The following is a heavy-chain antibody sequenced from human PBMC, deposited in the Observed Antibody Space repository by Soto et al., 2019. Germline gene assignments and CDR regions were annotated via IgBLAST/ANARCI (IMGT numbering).Heavy chain of an antibody. CDR3: ARDLDYYDSSGYYSSS. D-gene: IGHD3-22*01. CDR1: GGTFSSYA. V-gene: IGHV1-69*13. J-gene: IGHJ5*02. CDR2: IIPIFGTA. Sequence: GASVKVSCKASGGTFSSYAISWVRQAPGQGLEWMGGIIPIFGTANYAQKFQGRVTITADESTSTAYMELSSLRSEDTAVYYCARDLDYYDSSGYYSSSWGQGTLVTVSS.